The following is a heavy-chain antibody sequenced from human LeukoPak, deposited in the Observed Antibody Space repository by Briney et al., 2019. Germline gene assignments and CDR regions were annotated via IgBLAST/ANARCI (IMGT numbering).Heavy chain of an antibody. CDR3: AKNRGSVPGTFDY. J-gene: IGHJ4*02. D-gene: IGHD3-16*01. CDR2: IYYSGST. V-gene: IGHV4-28*01. CDR1: GYSISSNNW. Sequence: SETLSLTCTVSGYSISSNNWWGWIRPPPGKGLEWIGYIYYSGSTYYNPSLKSRVTMSVDTSKNQFSLKLSSVTAVDTAVYYCAKNRGSVPGTFDYWGQGTLVTVSS.